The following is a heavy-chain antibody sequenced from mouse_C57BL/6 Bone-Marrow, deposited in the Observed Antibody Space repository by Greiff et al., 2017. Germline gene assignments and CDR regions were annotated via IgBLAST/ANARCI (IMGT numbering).Heavy chain of an antibody. D-gene: IGHD1-1*02. CDR1: GFNFKDDY. CDR2: IDPENGDT. J-gene: IGHJ1*03. V-gene: IGHV14-4*01. CDR3: TTGGGRYFDV. Sequence: VQLQQPGAELVRPGASVKLSCTASGFNFKDDYMHWVKQRPEQGLEWIGWIDPENGDTEYASKFQGKATITADTSSNTAYLQLSSLTSEDTAVYYCTTGGGRYFDVWGTGTTVTVSS.